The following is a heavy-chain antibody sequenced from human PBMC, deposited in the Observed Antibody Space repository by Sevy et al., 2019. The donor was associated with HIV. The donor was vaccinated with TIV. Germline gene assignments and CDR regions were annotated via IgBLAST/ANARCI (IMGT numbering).Heavy chain of an antibody. V-gene: IGHV3-21*01. CDR3: ARDPGSYPPLGAFDI. J-gene: IGHJ3*02. CDR2: ISSSSSYI. CDR1: GFTFSSYS. D-gene: IGHD1-26*01. Sequence: GWSLRLSCAASGFTFSSYSMNWVRQAPGKGLEWVSSISSSSSYIYYADSVKGRFTISRDNAKNSLYLQMNSLRAEDTAVYYCARDPGSYPPLGAFDIWGQGTMVTVSS.